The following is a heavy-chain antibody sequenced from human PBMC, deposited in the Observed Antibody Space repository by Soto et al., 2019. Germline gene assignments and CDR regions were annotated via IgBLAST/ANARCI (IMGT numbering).Heavy chain of an antibody. Sequence: DVQLVESGGGLLKPGGSLRLSCAASGFTFSSYSMNWIRQAPGKGLEWVSSIGSSSSSIYYADSVKGRFSISRDNAKNSLYLQMSSLRVEDTAVYYCARDHISGGDYWGQGTLVTVSS. CDR2: IGSSSSSI. D-gene: IGHD6-19*01. J-gene: IGHJ4*02. CDR3: ARDHISGGDY. CDR1: GFTFSSYS. V-gene: IGHV3-21*02.